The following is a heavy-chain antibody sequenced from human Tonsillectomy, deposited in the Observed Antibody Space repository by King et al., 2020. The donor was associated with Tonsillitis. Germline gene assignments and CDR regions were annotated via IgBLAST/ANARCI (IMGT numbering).Heavy chain of an antibody. CDR3: VKDLPGRDSSSWIPFDY. V-gene: IGHV3-23*04. CDR2: ISSSGGIT. CDR1: GFTFDSYA. Sequence: VQLVESGGALVQPGGSLRLSCAASGFTFDSYAMSWVRQDPGKGLEWVSFISSSGGITHYADSVKGRFTISRDNSKNTLYLQMNGLRAEDTAVYYCVKDLPGRDSSSWIPFDYWGQGTLVTVSS. J-gene: IGHJ4*02. D-gene: IGHD6-13*01.